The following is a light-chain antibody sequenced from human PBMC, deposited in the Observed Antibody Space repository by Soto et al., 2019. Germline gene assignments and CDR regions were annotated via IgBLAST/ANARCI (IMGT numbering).Light chain of an antibody. CDR1: QSVSSSY. Sequence: PGDRVTLSCRASQSVSSSYLTWYQQKPGQAPRLLIYGASTRATGIPARFSGSGSGADFTLTISSLQPEDFAVYYCQQDYNLPPYTFGQGTKLEI. CDR3: QQDYNLPPYT. CDR2: GAS. V-gene: IGKV3D-7*01. J-gene: IGKJ2*01.